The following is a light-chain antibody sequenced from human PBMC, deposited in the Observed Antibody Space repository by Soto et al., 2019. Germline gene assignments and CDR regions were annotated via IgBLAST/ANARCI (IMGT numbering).Light chain of an antibody. V-gene: IGKV3-11*01. J-gene: IGKJ4*01. CDR1: QRLSGN. Sequence: NVLPQSPGTLSLSPGERSTLSCRAVQRLSGNDLAWYQQKAGQAPRPLIYDVSNRAPGIPARFSGSGSGTDFTLTISSLEPEDFAVYCCHQRSSLPLTFGGGTKVDIK. CDR3: HQRSSLPLT. CDR2: DVS.